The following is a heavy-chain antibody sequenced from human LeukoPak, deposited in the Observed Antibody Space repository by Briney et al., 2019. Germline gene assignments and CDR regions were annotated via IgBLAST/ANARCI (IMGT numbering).Heavy chain of an antibody. Sequence: GGSLRLSCAASGFTFSSYSMNWVRQAPGKGLEWVSSISSSSSYIYYADSVKGRFTISRDNAKNSLYLQMNSLRAEDTAVYYCARGRYSYGYRFSGDYWGQGTLVTVSS. J-gene: IGHJ4*02. D-gene: IGHD5-18*01. CDR1: GFTFSSYS. CDR3: ARGRYSYGYRFSGDY. CDR2: ISSSSSYI. V-gene: IGHV3-21*01.